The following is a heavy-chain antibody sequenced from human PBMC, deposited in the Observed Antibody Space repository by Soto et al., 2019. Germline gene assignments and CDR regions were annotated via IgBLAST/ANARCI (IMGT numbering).Heavy chain of an antibody. J-gene: IGHJ6*02. Sequence: EVQLVESGGGLVQPGGSLRLSCEASGFTLSSYSMNWARQAPGQGLEWVSYISSSSSTIYYADSVKGRFTISRDNAKNSLYLKMNSLRAVDTAVYYCARDNPRSSGWDVWGQGTTVTVSS. V-gene: IGHV3-48*01. CDR1: GFTLSSYS. CDR2: ISSSSSTI. CDR3: ARDNPRSSGWDV.